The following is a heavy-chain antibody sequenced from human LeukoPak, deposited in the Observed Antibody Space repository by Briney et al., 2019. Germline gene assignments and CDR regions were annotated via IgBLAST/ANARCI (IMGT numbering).Heavy chain of an antibody. CDR3: ARGIFGSAAAGDAFDY. J-gene: IGHJ4*02. D-gene: IGHD6-13*01. V-gene: IGHV3-7*01. CDR1: GFTFSSYW. CDR2: IKQDGSEK. Sequence: AGGSLRLSCAASGFTFSSYWMSWVRQAPGKGLEWVANIKQDGSEKYYVDSVKGRFTISRDNAKNSLYLQMNSLRAEDTAVYYCARGIFGSAAAGDAFDYWGQGTLVTVSS.